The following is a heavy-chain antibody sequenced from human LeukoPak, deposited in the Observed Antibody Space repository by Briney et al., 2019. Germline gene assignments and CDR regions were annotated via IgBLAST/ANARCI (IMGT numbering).Heavy chain of an antibody. V-gene: IGHV3-64*04. CDR2: ISSNGGST. CDR1: GFTFSSYA. J-gene: IGHJ5*02. Sequence: PGGSLRLSCSASGFTFSSYAMHWVRQAPGKGLEYVSAISSNGGSTYYADSVKGRFTISRDNSKNTLFLQMNSLRAEDTAVYFCARDQPGTYTLSGAWGQGTLVTVSS. CDR3: ARDQPGTYTLSGA. D-gene: IGHD1-14*01.